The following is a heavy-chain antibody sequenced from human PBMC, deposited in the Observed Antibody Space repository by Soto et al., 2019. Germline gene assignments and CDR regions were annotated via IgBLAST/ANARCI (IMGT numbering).Heavy chain of an antibody. CDR1: GFTFSSYA. J-gene: IGHJ3*02. Sequence: GGSLRLSCAASGFTFSSYAMSWVRQAPGKGLEWVSAISGSGGSTYYADSVKGRFTISRDNSKNTLYLQMNSLRAEDTAVYYCAKDRFLEWLSTNIDAFDIWGQGTIVTGSS. V-gene: IGHV3-23*01. CDR3: AKDRFLEWLSTNIDAFDI. CDR2: ISGSGGST. D-gene: IGHD3-3*01.